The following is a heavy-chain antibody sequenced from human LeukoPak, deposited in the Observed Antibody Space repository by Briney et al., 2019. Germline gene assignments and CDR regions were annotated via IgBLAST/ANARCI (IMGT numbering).Heavy chain of an antibody. J-gene: IGHJ4*02. V-gene: IGHV1-2*06. D-gene: IGHD6-13*01. CDR2: INPNSGGT. CDR3: ARDYNPYSSSWVFDY. Sequence: ASVEVSCKASGYTFTGYYMHWVRQAPGQGLEWMGRINPNSGGTNYAQKFQGRVTMTRDTSISTAYMELSRLRSDDTAVYYCARDYNPYSSSWVFDYWGRGTLVTVSS. CDR1: GYTFTGYY.